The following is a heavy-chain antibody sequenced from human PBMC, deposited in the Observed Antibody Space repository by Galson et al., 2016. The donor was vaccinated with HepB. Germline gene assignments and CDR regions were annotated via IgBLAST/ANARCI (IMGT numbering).Heavy chain of an antibody. Sequence: SLRLSCAGSGFTFRTYAMSWVRQAPGKGLGWVSGISGNGANTYYADSVKGRFSISRDNSKNTLYLQMNSLRAEDTAVYYCAKNRGDFWSGYSHGLDYWGQGTPVTVSS. D-gene: IGHD3-3*01. CDR1: GFTFRTYA. J-gene: IGHJ4*02. CDR2: ISGNGANT. V-gene: IGHV3-23*01. CDR3: AKNRGDFWSGYSHGLDY.